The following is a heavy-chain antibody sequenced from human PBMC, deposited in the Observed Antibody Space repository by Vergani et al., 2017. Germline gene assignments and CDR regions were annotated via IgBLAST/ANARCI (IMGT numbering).Heavy chain of an antibody. CDR3: ARGNRGVAVADYYFDY. J-gene: IGHJ4*02. Sequence: QITLKESGPTLVKPTQTLTLTCTFSGFSLSTSGVGVGWIRQPPGKALEWLALIYWDDDKRYSPSLKSRRTITKDTSKNQVVLTMTNMDPVDTATYYCARGNRGVAVADYYFDYWGQGTLVTVSS. V-gene: IGHV2-5*02. CDR2: IYWDDDK. CDR1: GFSLSTSGVG. D-gene: IGHD6-19*01.